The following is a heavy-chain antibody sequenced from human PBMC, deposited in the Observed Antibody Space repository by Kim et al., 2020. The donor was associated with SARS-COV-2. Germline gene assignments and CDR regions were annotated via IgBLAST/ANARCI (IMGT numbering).Heavy chain of an antibody. CDR2: IKSKTDGGTT. CDR1: GFTFSNAW. D-gene: IGHD3-10*01. Sequence: GGSLRLSCAASGFTFSNAWMSWVRQAPGKGLEWVGRIKSKTDGGTTDYAAPVKGRFTISRDDSKNTLYLQMNSLKTEDTAVYYCTTDIGWFGEFYFDYWGQGTLVTVSS. J-gene: IGHJ4*02. V-gene: IGHV3-15*01. CDR3: TTDIGWFGEFYFDY.